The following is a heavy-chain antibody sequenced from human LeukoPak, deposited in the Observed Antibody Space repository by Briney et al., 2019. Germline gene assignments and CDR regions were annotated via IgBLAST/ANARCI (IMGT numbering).Heavy chain of an antibody. J-gene: IGHJ6*03. CDR1: GFTFSDYY. D-gene: IGHD3-22*01. Sequence: GGSLRLSCAASGFTFSDYYMSWIRQAPGKGLEWVSYISSSSSTIYYADSVKGRFTISRDNAKNSLYLQMNSLRAEDTAVYYCARDAVEASYYYDSSGYYLQGYYMDVWGKGTTVTVSS. CDR3: ARDAVEASYYYDSSGYYLQGYYMDV. V-gene: IGHV3-11*04. CDR2: ISSSSSTI.